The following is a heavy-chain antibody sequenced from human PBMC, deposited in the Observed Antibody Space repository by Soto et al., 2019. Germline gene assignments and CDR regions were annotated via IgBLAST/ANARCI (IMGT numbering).Heavy chain of an antibody. D-gene: IGHD6-19*01. CDR2: ISVNGDST. CDR1: GFTFSSHV. Sequence: EVRLLESGGGLVQPGGSLRLSCAASGFTFSSHVMNWVRQTPGKGLEWVSSISVNGDSTSFEDSVKGRFSISRDNSKNTLYLQMNNLRAEDTGIYHCAKDRSGWYYFDYWGQGTLVTVTS. V-gene: IGHV3-23*01. CDR3: AKDRSGWYYFDY. J-gene: IGHJ4*02.